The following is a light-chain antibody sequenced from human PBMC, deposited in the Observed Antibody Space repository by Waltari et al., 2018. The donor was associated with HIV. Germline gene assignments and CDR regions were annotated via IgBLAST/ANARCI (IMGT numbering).Light chain of an antibody. CDR3: ETLDDNLNGPV. J-gene: IGLJ2*01. CDR2: SNK. CDR1: SSNIGNNA. V-gene: IGLV1-44*01. Sequence: QSVLTQPPSASGTPGQRVTISCSGSSSNIGNNAVSWYQQFPGTAPKLLIYSNKQGPSGVPGRFSCSKSGTSASLAISGLQSEDEANYYCETLDDNLNGPVFGGGTKLTVL.